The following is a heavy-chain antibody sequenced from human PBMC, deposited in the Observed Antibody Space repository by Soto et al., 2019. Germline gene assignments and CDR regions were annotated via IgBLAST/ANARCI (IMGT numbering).Heavy chain of an antibody. Sequence: GGSLRLSCAASGFTFSSYAMHWVRQAPGKWLEWVAVISYDGSNKYYADSVKGRFTISRDNSKNTLYLQMNSLRAEDTAVYYCARDRSGGMDVWGQGXTVTVYS. V-gene: IGHV3-30-3*01. D-gene: IGHD1-26*01. CDR2: ISYDGSNK. J-gene: IGHJ6*02. CDR3: ARDRSGGMDV. CDR1: GFTFSSYA.